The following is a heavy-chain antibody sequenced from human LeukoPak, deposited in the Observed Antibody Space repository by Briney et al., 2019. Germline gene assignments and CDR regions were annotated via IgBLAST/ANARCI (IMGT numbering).Heavy chain of an antibody. CDR3: ARKRVYCSGGSCYSPIDY. Sequence: GASVKVSCKASGYTFASYDINWVRQAPGQGLEWMGWINPNSGGTNYAQKFQGRVTMTRDTSISTAYMELSRLRSDDTAVYYCARKRVYCSGGSCYSPIDYWGQGTLVTVSS. CDR1: GYTFASYD. CDR2: INPNSGGT. V-gene: IGHV1-2*02. D-gene: IGHD2-15*01. J-gene: IGHJ4*02.